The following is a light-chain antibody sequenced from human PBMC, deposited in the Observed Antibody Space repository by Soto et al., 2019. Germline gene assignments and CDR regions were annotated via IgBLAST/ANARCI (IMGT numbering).Light chain of an antibody. CDR3: QQSYSTLLT. V-gene: IGKV1-39*01. CDR2: AAS. Sequence: DIQMTQSPSSLSASVGDRVTITCRASQSISSYLNWYQQKPGKAPKLLIYAASSLQSGVPSRFSGSGSGTDFTLNISILQPEDFATYYCQQSYSTLLTFGGGTKVEIK. J-gene: IGKJ4*01. CDR1: QSISSY.